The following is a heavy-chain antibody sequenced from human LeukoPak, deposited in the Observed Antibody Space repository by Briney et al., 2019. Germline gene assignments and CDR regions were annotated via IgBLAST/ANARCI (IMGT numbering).Heavy chain of an antibody. CDR3: ARDRMAR. CDR2: ISSSRSYI. Sequence: GGSLRLSCAASGFTFSSYSMNWVRQAPGKGLEWVSSISSSRSYIYYADSVKGRFTISRDNAKNSLYLQMNSLRAEDTAVYYCARDRMARWGQGTLVTVSS. D-gene: IGHD5-24*01. J-gene: IGHJ4*02. CDR1: GFTFSSYS. V-gene: IGHV3-21*01.